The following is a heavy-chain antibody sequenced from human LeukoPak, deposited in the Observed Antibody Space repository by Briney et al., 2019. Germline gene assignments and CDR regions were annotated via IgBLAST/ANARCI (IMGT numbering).Heavy chain of an antibody. Sequence: ESSETLSLTCTVSGGSISSYYWSWIRQPAGKGLEWIGRIYTSGITNYNPSLKSRVTMSVDTSKNQFSLKLTSVTAADTAVYYCAKSNGYGLIDIWGQGTMVTVSS. CDR3: AKSNGYGLIDI. CDR1: GGSISSYY. D-gene: IGHD3-22*01. CDR2: IYTSGIT. V-gene: IGHV4-4*07. J-gene: IGHJ3*02.